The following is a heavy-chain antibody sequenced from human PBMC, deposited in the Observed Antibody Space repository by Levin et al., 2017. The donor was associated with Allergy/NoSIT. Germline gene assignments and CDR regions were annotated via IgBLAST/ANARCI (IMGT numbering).Heavy chain of an antibody. CDR2: INPSGGST. D-gene: IGHD6-19*01. J-gene: IGHJ4*02. V-gene: IGHV1-46*01. Sequence: ASVKVSCKASGYTFTSYYMHWVRQAPGQGLEWMGIINPSGGSTSYAQKFQGRVTMTRDTSTSTVYMELSSLRSEDTAVYYCARDPTLAVAGRSFDYWGQGTLVTVSS. CDR1: GYTFTSYY. CDR3: ARDPTLAVAGRSFDY.